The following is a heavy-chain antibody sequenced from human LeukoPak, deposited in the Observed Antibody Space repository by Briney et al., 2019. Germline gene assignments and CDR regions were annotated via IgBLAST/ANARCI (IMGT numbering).Heavy chain of an antibody. Sequence: ASVKVSCKASGYTFTRYGISWVRQAPGEGLEWMGWISAKNGDTKYVQKFQGRVTMTTDTSTSTAYMDPRTLRSDDTAVYYCARDEGRGSGSYFPNYFDYWGQGTLVTVSS. V-gene: IGHV1-18*01. CDR1: GYTFTRYG. J-gene: IGHJ4*02. CDR2: ISAKNGDT. CDR3: ARDEGRGSGSYFPNYFDY. D-gene: IGHD3-10*01.